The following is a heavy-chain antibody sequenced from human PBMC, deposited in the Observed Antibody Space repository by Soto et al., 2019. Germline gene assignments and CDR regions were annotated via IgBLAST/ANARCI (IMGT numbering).Heavy chain of an antibody. CDR1: GFTFSSYA. CDR2: ISYDGSNK. CDR3: ARDDSQDY. Sequence: QVQLVESGGGVVQPGRSLRLSCAASGFTFSSYAMHWVRQAPGKGLEWVAVISYDGSNKYYADSVKGRFTISRDNSKNTLYLQMNSLRAEDTAVYYCARDDSQDYWGQGTLVTVSS. V-gene: IGHV3-30-3*01. J-gene: IGHJ4*02. D-gene: IGHD2-15*01.